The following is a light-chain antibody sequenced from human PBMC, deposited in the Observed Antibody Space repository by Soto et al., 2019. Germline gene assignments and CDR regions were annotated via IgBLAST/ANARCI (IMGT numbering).Light chain of an antibody. CDR1: NTDLGVYGY. CDR3: FSKISGFVYG. CDR2: DVN. V-gene: IGLV2-14*01. J-gene: IGLJ1*01. Sequence: QSALAPPASVSGSFGQSITISCSGPNTDLGVYGYVSWYQHHPGKAPKLLIYDVNNRPSGISDRFSGSKSGDTASLTISGLQAEDEADYFCFSKISGFVYGFGTGTKLTVL.